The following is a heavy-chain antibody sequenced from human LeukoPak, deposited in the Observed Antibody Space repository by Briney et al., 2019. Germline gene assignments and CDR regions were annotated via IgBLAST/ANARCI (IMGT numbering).Heavy chain of an antibody. Sequence: GGSLRLSCAASGFTFSSYAMHWVRQAPGKGLEWVAVISYDGSNKYYADSVKGRFTISRDNSKNTLYLQMNSLKAEDTAVYYCWGHENAYWGQGTLVTVSS. CDR2: ISYDGSNK. CDR1: GFTFSSYA. J-gene: IGHJ4*02. V-gene: IGHV3-30-3*01. D-gene: IGHD3-16*01. CDR3: WGHENAY.